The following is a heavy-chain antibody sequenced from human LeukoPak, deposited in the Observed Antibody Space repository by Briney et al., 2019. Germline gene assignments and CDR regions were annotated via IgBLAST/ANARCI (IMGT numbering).Heavy chain of an antibody. J-gene: IGHJ4*02. Sequence: GGSLRLSCVDSGFTFTNAWMSWVRQAPGKGLEWIGRIKSKTDGETTNYAEPVRGRFTISRDDSKSAVYLQMNSLKIEDTAVYYCTADLGTYYHGSQRLIPIDYWGQGTLVTVSS. D-gene: IGHD3-10*01. V-gene: IGHV3-15*01. CDR1: GFTFTNAW. CDR2: IKSKTDGETT. CDR3: TADLGTYYHGSQRLIPIDY.